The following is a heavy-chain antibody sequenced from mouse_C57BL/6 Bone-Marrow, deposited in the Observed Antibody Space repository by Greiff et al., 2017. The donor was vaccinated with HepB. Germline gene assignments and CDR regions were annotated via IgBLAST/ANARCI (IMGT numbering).Heavy chain of an antibody. V-gene: IGHV1-4*01. Sequence: VQLQQSGAELARPGASVKMSCKASGYTFTSYTMHWVNQRPGEGLEWIGYINPSSGYTKYNQKFKDKATLTADKPYSTAYMQMSSLTSEDSAVYYCARGWLPYYFDVWGQGTTLTVSS. J-gene: IGHJ2*01. D-gene: IGHD2-3*01. CDR1: GYTFTSYT. CDR3: ARGWLPYYFDV. CDR2: INPSSGYT.